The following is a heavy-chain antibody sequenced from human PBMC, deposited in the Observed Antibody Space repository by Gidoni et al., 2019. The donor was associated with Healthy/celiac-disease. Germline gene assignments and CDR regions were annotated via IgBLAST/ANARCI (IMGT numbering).Heavy chain of an antibody. CDR2: IYYSGST. D-gene: IGHD5-18*01. CDR3: ARSRRWLQPDY. Sequence: QLQLQESGPGLVKPSETLSIPCTVSGGSISSSSYYWGWIRQPPGKGLEWIGSIYYSGSTYYNPSLKSRVTISVDTSKNQFSLKLSSVTAADTAVYYCARSRRWLQPDYWGQGTLVTVSS. CDR1: GGSISSSSYY. J-gene: IGHJ4*02. V-gene: IGHV4-39*01.